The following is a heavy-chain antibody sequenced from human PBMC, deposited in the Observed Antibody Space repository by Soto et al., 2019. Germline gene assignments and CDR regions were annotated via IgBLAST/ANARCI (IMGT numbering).Heavy chain of an antibody. Sequence: SETLSLTCTVSGGSISSGDYYWSWIRQPPGKGLEWIGYIYYSGSTYYNPSLKSRVTISVDTSKNQFSLKLSSVTAADTAVYYCARGSGSSWSLQIDYWGQGTLVTVPQ. J-gene: IGHJ4*02. V-gene: IGHV4-30-4*01. CDR1: GGSISSGDYY. CDR3: ARGSGSSWSLQIDY. CDR2: IYYSGST. D-gene: IGHD6-13*01.